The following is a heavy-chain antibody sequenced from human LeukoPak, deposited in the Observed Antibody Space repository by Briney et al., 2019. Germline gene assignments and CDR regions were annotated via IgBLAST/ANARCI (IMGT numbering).Heavy chain of an antibody. CDR1: GFTLSRLS. Sequence: GGSLRLSCAASGFTLSRLSMNCVRPAPGKGVEWVSSISSSNSYIYYADSVKGRFTISRDNAKNTLYLQMNSLRAEDTAVYYCARGTWLAHDAFDIWGQGAMVTVSS. V-gene: IGHV3-21*01. D-gene: IGHD6-19*01. CDR3: ARGTWLAHDAFDI. J-gene: IGHJ3*02. CDR2: ISSSNSYI.